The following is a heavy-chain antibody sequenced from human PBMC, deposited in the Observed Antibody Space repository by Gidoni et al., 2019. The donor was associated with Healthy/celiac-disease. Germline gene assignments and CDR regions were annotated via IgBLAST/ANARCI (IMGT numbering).Heavy chain of an antibody. CDR1: GGSFSGYY. Sequence: QVQLQQWGAGLLKPSETLSLTCAVYGGSFSGYYWSWIRQPPGKGLEWIGEINHSGSTNYNPSLKSRVTISVDTSKNQFSLKLSSVTAADTAVYYCARGRVAGTRVWFDPWGQGTLVTVSS. D-gene: IGHD6-19*01. CDR2: INHSGST. CDR3: ARGRVAGTRVWFDP. V-gene: IGHV4-34*01. J-gene: IGHJ5*02.